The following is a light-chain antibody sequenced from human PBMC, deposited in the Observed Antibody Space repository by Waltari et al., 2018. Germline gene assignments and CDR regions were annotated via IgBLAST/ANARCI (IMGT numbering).Light chain of an antibody. CDR3: SSYAGGSSLM. J-gene: IGLJ3*02. V-gene: IGLV2-8*01. CDR2: EVT. Sequence: QSALTQPPSASGSPGQSITISCPGIRTDVEGYDPVFWYQQHPGKAPKLLITEVTKRPSGVPCRVSGSKSDNTASLAVSGLQAEDEADYYCSSYAGGSSLMFGGGTKLTVL. CDR1: RTDVEGYDP.